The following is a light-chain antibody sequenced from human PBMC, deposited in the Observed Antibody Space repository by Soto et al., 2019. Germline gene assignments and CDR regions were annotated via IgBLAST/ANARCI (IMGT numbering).Light chain of an antibody. CDR1: SSDVGGYDY. J-gene: IGLJ3*02. Sequence: QSALTQPASVSGSPGQSITISCTGTSSDVGGYDYVSWYQQHPGKAPKLMIYEVSNRPSGLSNRFSGSKSGNTASLTISGLQTEDEADYYCSSYTYSNTLVFGGGTKVTVL. CDR2: EVS. CDR3: SSYTYSNTLV. V-gene: IGLV2-14*01.